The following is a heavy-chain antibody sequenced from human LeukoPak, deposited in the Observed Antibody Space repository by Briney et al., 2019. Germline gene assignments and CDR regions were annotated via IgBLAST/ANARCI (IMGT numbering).Heavy chain of an antibody. Sequence: SETLSLTCTVSGGSISSYYWSWIREPPGKGLEWMGYIYYSGSTNYNPSLKSRVTIRVATSKNQFSRKLSSVIAADTAVYYCASSPIGWGLLSGGAFDIWGQGTMVTVSS. CDR3: ASSPIGWGLLSGGAFDI. CDR1: GGSISSYY. D-gene: IGHD1-26*01. V-gene: IGHV4-59*01. J-gene: IGHJ3*02. CDR2: IYYSGST.